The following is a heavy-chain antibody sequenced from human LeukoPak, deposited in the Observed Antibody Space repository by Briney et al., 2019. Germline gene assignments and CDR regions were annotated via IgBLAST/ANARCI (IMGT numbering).Heavy chain of an antibody. Sequence: PGGSLRLSCAASGFIFSDHDMAWIRQAPGQGLEWIAYISCSGTTKYYADSVKGRFTISRDNAGNSLYLRVNSLRAEDTAVYYCAREGRGYYGDFDYWGQGTLVTVSS. J-gene: IGHJ4*02. CDR3: AREGRGYYGDFDY. CDR1: GFIFSDHD. D-gene: IGHD3-22*01. CDR2: ISCSGTTK. V-gene: IGHV3-11*01.